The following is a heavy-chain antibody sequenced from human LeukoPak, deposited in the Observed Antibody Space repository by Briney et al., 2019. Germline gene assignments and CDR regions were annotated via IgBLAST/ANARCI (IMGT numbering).Heavy chain of an antibody. Sequence: GGSLRLSCAASGFTFSSYAMSWVRQAPGKGLEWVSAISGSGGSTYYADSVKGRFTISRDNSKNTLYLQMNSLRAEDTAVYYCAKDPGRDGYKVGAFDIWGQGTMVTVSS. CDR2: ISGSGGST. J-gene: IGHJ3*02. D-gene: IGHD5-24*01. CDR1: GFTFSSYA. V-gene: IGHV3-23*01. CDR3: AKDPGRDGYKVGAFDI.